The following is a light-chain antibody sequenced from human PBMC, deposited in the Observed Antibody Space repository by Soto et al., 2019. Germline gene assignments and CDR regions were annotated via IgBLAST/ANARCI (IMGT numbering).Light chain of an antibody. Sequence: EIVMTKSPDTLSVSPGETATLSCRASESVNGNLAWYQQKPGQAPRLLIHRASTRANGVTARFSGSGSGTEYTLTINSLQSEDFAVYYCQQYNYWPSFGQGTKVDIK. J-gene: IGKJ1*01. CDR2: RAS. CDR1: ESVNGN. CDR3: QQYNYWPS. V-gene: IGKV3-15*01.